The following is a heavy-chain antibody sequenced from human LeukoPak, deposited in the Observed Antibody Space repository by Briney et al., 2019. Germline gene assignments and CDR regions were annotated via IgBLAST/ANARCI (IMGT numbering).Heavy chain of an antibody. V-gene: IGHV3-74*01. D-gene: IGHD3-3*01. CDR2: INSDGSST. CDR1: GFTFSSYW. J-gene: IGHJ6*03. CDR3: ARVWRYSLYYYYMDL. Sequence: SGGSVRLSCAAAGFTFSSYWMHWVRQAPGKGLVGVSLINSDGSSTSYADSVKGRFTISRDNAKNTLYLQMNSLRAEDTPVYYCARVWRYSLYYYYMDLWGKGTTLPVSS.